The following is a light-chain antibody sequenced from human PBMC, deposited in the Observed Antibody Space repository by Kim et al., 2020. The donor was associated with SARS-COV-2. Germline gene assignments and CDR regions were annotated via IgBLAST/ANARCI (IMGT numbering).Light chain of an antibody. CDR1: KRGRSRY. CDR3: QQDDNLPPWT. CDR2: GAC. Sequence: GERENQTSRGRKRGRSRYVTWKQQKPGQEPRNLIEGACTRANGIAARNSGSGSGTDFTLTIRSLQPEEWAGNYCQQDDNLPPWTFGKGTKVEIK. J-gene: IGKJ1*01. V-gene: IGKV3D-7*01.